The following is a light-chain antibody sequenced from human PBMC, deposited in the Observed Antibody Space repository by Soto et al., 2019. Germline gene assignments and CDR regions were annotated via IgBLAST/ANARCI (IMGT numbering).Light chain of an antibody. CDR2: DVA. J-gene: IGLJ1*01. Sequence: QSVLIQPASVSGSPGQSITISCTGTSSDVGSYNYVSWYQHHPGKAPKVMIFDVANRPSGVSDRLSASKSANTASLTISGLQAEDEADYYCSSYTSSSTYVFGTGTKVTV. V-gene: IGLV2-14*03. CDR1: SSDVGSYNY. CDR3: SSYTSSSTYV.